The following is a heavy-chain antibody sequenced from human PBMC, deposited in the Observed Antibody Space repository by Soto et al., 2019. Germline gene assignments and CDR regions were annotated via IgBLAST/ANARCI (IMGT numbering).Heavy chain of an antibody. CDR2: IYYSGST. D-gene: IGHD3-10*01. J-gene: IGHJ4*02. CDR3: ARQTWGEVRPIDH. V-gene: IGHV4-39*01. CDR1: GGSISSTSHY. Sequence: PSETLSLTCTVSGGSISSTSHYWGWIRQPPGKGLEWIGSIYYSGSTYYNKSLKSQVTISVDTSKKQNSLKLRSVTAADTALYYCARQTWGEVRPIDHWGQGTLVTVSS.